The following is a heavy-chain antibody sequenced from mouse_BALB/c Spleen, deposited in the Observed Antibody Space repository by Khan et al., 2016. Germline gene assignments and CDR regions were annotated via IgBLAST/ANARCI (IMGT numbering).Heavy chain of an antibody. J-gene: IGHJ4*01. D-gene: IGHD2-14*01. CDR3: ARCHRYDEAIDY. Sequence: EVQLQESGPGLVKPSQSLSLTCTVTGYSITSDYAWNWIRQFPGNKLEWVGYISYSGSTSYNPSLKSRISITRDTSKNQFFLQLNSVTTEDTATYYCARCHRYDEAIDYWGQGTSVTVSS. CDR1: GYSITSDYA. V-gene: IGHV3-2*02. CDR2: ISYSGST.